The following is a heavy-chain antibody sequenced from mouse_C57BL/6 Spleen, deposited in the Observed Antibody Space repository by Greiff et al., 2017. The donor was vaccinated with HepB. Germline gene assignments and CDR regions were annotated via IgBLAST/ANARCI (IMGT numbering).Heavy chain of an antibody. J-gene: IGHJ4*01. V-gene: IGHV2-2*01. CDR3: ARSYDYDRGGYAMDY. CDR1: GFSLTSYG. CDR2: IWSGGST. Sequence: VKLVDSGPGLVQPSQSLSITCTVSGFSLTSYGVHWVRQSPGKGLEWLGVIWSGGSTDYNAAFISRLSISKDNSKSQVFFKMNSLQADDTAIYYCARSYDYDRGGYAMDYWGQGTSVTVSS. D-gene: IGHD2-4*01.